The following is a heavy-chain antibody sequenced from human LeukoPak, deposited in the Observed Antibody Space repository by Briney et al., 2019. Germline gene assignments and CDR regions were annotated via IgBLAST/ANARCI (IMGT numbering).Heavy chain of an antibody. Sequence: SETLSLTCTVSGGSISSYYWSWIRQPPGKGLEWIGYIYYSGSTNYNPSLKSRVTISVDTSKNQFSLKLSSVTAADTAVYYCARLIPRSWYFDLWGRGTLVTVSS. CDR1: GGSISSYY. CDR3: ARLIPRSWYFDL. D-gene: IGHD2-2*02. CDR2: IYYSGST. V-gene: IGHV4-59*08. J-gene: IGHJ2*01.